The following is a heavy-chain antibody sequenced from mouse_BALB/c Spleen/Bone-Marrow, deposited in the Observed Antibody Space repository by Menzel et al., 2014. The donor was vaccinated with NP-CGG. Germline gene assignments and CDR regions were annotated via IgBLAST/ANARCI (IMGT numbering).Heavy chain of an antibody. V-gene: IGHV1-18*01. Sequence: EVQLRESGPALVKPGASMKISCKASGYSFTGYTMNWVEQSHGKNLEWIGLINPYNGGTTYNQKFKGKATLTVDKSSSTAYMDLLSLTSEDSAVYYCARRDYYDYAWFAYWGQGTLVTVSA. J-gene: IGHJ3*01. D-gene: IGHD2-4*01. CDR1: GYSFTGYT. CDR3: ARRDYYDYAWFAY. CDR2: INPYNGGT.